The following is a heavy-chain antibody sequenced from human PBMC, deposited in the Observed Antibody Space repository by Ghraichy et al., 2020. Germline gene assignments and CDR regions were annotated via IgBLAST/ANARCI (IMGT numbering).Heavy chain of an antibody. V-gene: IGHV3-53*01. CDR3: ARIGSYAFRD. CDR2: IYSVGST. Sequence: GESLNISCAASGFTVSTNYMSWVRQAPGKGLECVSIIYSVGSTFYADSVKGRFTISRDNSKNTLYLQMSSLRADDTAVYYCARIGSYAFRDWGQGTLVTVSS. J-gene: IGHJ4*02. D-gene: IGHD5-18*01. CDR1: GFTVSTNY.